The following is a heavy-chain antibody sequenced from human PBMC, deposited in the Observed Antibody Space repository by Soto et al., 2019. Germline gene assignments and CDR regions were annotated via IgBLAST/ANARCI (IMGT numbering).Heavy chain of an antibody. CDR2: ISSSSSTI. V-gene: IGHV3-48*02. D-gene: IGHD6-13*01. CDR3: ARASSSWYLDY. Sequence: GASLRLSCAASGFTFRSYSMNWVRQAPGKGLEWVSYISSSSSTIYYADSVKGRFTISRDNAKNSLYLQMNGLRDEDTAVYYCARASSSWYLDYWGQGTLVTVSS. CDR1: GFTFRSYS. J-gene: IGHJ4*02.